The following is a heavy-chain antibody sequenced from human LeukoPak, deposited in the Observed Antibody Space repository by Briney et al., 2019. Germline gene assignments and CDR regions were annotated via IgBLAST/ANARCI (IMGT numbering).Heavy chain of an antibody. Sequence: SETLSLTCTVSGGSISSYYWSWIRQPPGKGLEWIGYIYYSGGTNYNPSLKSRVTISVDTSKNQFSLKLSSVTAADTAVYYCARALHYYDSSGSYYYYMDVWGKGTTVTVSS. D-gene: IGHD3-22*01. CDR2: IYYSGGT. V-gene: IGHV4-59*01. CDR1: GGSISSYY. J-gene: IGHJ6*03. CDR3: ARALHYYDSSGSYYYYMDV.